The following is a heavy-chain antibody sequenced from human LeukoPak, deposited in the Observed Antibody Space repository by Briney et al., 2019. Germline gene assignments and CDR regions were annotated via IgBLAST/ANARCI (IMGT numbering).Heavy chain of an antibody. Sequence: PGGSLRLSCTASGFVFKSYSFNWVRQAPGQGLEWIAFISTSGNTSYADSVRGRFSISRDDARGSVFLQMDRLRVDDTSTYFCARLGWNQNGPWGPGALVTVSA. CDR2: ISTSGNT. D-gene: IGHD1-1*01. CDR1: GFVFKSYS. V-gene: IGHV3-48*04. J-gene: IGHJ5*02. CDR3: ARLGWNQNGP.